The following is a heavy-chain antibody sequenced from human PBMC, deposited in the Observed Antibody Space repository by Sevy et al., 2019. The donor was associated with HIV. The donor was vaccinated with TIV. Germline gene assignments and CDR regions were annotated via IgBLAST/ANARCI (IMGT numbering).Heavy chain of an antibody. Sequence: GGSLRLSCAASGFTFSNYSMNWVRQAPGKGLEWVSSISSGTNYIYYADSVKGRFTISRDNAKDSLYLQMNSLRAEDTAVYYCTRDTDFYGSGIDFDYWGQGTLVTVPS. J-gene: IGHJ4*02. CDR2: ISSGTNYI. D-gene: IGHD3-10*01. V-gene: IGHV3-21*01. CDR1: GFTFSNYS. CDR3: TRDTDFYGSGIDFDY.